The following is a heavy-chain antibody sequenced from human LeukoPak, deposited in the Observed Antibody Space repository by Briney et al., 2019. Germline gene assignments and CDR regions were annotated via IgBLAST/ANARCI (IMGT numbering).Heavy chain of an antibody. D-gene: IGHD5-12*01. Sequence: SETLSLTCTVSGGSISTYYWSWIRQPPGKGLEWIGYIHYSGTTNYNPSLKNRVTISLDTSKNQFSLNLSSVTAADTAVYYCARMGGYSGYATHWGQGTLVTASS. J-gene: IGHJ4*01. V-gene: IGHV4-59*08. CDR1: GGSISTYY. CDR2: IHYSGTT. CDR3: ARMGGYSGYATH.